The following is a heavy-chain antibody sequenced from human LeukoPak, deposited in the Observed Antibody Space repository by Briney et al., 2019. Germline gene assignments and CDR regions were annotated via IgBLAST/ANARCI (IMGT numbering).Heavy chain of an antibody. D-gene: IGHD1-1*01. V-gene: IGHV3-21*01. CDR3: VRDLMGSGSTTAYLHH. Sequence: GGSLRLSCAASGFTFSDYSMNWVRQAPEKGLEWVSSISRSSRHVYYAGSVKGRFTIYRDNAKNSLYLQMNSLRAEDMAVYFCVRDLMGSGSTTAYLHHWGQGTLVTVSS. CDR1: GFTFSDYS. J-gene: IGHJ1*01. CDR2: ISRSSRHV.